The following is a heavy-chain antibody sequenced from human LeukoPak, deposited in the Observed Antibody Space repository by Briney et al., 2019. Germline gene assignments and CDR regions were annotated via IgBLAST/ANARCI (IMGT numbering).Heavy chain of an antibody. CDR2: MNGEGTTI. CDR1: GLTFRTTW. D-gene: IGHD1-7*01. Sequence: GGSLRLSCATSGLTFRTTWMHWVRQAPGKGLMWVSRMNGEGTTIDYADSVKGRFTVSRDYAKNTLFLQMNSLRTEDTALYFCATARNFRFEYWGQGSLVIVSA. CDR3: ATARNFRFEY. J-gene: IGHJ4*02. V-gene: IGHV3-74*01.